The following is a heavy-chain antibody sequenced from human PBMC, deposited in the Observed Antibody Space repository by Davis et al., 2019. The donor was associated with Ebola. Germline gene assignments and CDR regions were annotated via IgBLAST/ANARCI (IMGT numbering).Heavy chain of an antibody. J-gene: IGHJ5*02. V-gene: IGHV1-2*04. Sequence: AASVKVSCKASGYTFTGYYMHWVRQAPGQGLEWMGWINPNSGGTNYAQKFQGWVTMTRDTSISTAYMELSRLRSDDTAVYYCARDRVVTTVTTPTNWFDPWGQGTLVTVSS. CDR3: ARDRVVTTVTTPTNWFDP. CDR1: GYTFTGYY. CDR2: INPNSGGT. D-gene: IGHD4-17*01.